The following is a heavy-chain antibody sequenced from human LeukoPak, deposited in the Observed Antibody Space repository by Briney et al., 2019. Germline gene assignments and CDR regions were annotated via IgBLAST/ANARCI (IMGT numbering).Heavy chain of an antibody. CDR3: ARAFSAWPHAFDI. CDR2: ISYSGST. J-gene: IGHJ3*02. CDR1: GGYMSTYY. V-gene: IGHV4-59*01. Sequence: SETLSLTCTVSGGYMSTYYWGWVRQPPGKGLEWIGYISYSGSTTYHPSLNSRVTILLDTSKNQFSLMVTSVTAADTAVYFCARAFSAWPHAFDIWGRGTMVTVSS. D-gene: IGHD6-19*01.